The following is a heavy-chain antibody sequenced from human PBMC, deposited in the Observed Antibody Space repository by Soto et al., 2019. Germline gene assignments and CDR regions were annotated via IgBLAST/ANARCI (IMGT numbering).Heavy chain of an antibody. CDR1: GGSISSSNW. Sequence: QVQLQESGPGLVKPSGTLSLTCAVSGGSISSSNWWSWVRQPPGKGLEWIGEIYHSGSTNYNPSLKSRVTITVDKSKNQFSLKLRSVTAADTAVYYCARAPVVPAAYYYGMDVWGQGTTVTVSS. J-gene: IGHJ6*02. CDR2: IYHSGST. D-gene: IGHD2-2*01. V-gene: IGHV4-4*02. CDR3: ARAPVVPAAYYYGMDV.